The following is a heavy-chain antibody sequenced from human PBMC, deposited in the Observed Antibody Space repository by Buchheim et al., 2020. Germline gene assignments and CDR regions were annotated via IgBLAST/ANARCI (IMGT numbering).Heavy chain of an antibody. CDR2: FSDSGGST. Sequence: EVQLLESGGGSVQPGGSLRLSCAASGFTFTNYAMSWVRQAPGKGLEWVSGFSDSGGSTYYADSVKGRFTIPRENSKKMLYLQMNSLRADDTAIYYCAKGPYGDNARLSRYFDYWGQGTL. CDR1: GFTFTNYA. D-gene: IGHD4-17*01. CDR3: AKGPYGDNARLSRYFDY. J-gene: IGHJ4*02. V-gene: IGHV3-23*01.